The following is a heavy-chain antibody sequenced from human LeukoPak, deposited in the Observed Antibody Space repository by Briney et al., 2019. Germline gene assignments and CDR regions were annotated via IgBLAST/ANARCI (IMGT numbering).Heavy chain of an antibody. J-gene: IGHJ4*02. CDR3: AKGLRGVITIRGSFDY. CDR1: GFTFSSYW. CDR2: INSDGSST. Sequence: GGSLRLSCAASGFTFSSYWMHWVRQAPGKGLVWVSRINSDGSSTSYADSVKGRFTISRDNSKNTLYLQMNSLRAEDTAVYYCAKGLRGVITIRGSFDYWGQGTLVTVSS. D-gene: IGHD3-10*01. V-gene: IGHV3-74*01.